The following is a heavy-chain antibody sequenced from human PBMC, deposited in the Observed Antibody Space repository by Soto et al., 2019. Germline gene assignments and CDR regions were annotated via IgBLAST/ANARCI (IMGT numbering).Heavy chain of an antibody. V-gene: IGHV3-66*04. J-gene: IGHJ4*02. CDR3: ARHGYSYGGGYFDY. CDR2: IYSGGSA. CDR1: GFTVSSNY. D-gene: IGHD5-18*01. Sequence: PGGSLRLSCSASGFTVSSNYMRLGLQAPGKGLEWVSVIYSGGSAYYADSVKGRFTIPRDNSKNTLYVQMTSLRAEETAVYYCARHGYSYGGGYFDYWGQGTLVTVSS.